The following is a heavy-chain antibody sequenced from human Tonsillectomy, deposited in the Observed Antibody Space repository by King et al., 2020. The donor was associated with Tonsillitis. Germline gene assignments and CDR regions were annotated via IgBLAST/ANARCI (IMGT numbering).Heavy chain of an antibody. CDR3: VRDSVASGSFDS. J-gene: IGHJ4*02. V-gene: IGHV3-74*01. Sequence: DVQLVESGGDLVQPGGSLRLSCAASGFTFSTYWMHWVRQAPGKGLVWVSHITSDASRTTYADSVKGRFTISRDNAKNTLYLQMNSLRAEDTAVYYCVRDSVASGSFDSWGQGTLVTVPS. CDR1: GFTFSTYW. D-gene: IGHD3-10*01. CDR2: ITSDASRT.